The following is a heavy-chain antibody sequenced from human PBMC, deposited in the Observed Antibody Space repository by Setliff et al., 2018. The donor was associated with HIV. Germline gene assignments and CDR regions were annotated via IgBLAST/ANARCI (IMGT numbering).Heavy chain of an antibody. Sequence: ASVKVSCKASGYTFTSYIMHWVRQAPGQRLECVGWINPGNGNTEYSQNFQGRVTISRDTSANIVYMELSSLRFEDTAVYYCARGLSYSDSSAHRWFDAFDIWGQGTMVTVSS. CDR1: GYTFTSYI. CDR2: INPGNGNT. D-gene: IGHD3-22*01. J-gene: IGHJ3*02. V-gene: IGHV1-3*01. CDR3: ARGLSYSDSSAHRWFDAFDI.